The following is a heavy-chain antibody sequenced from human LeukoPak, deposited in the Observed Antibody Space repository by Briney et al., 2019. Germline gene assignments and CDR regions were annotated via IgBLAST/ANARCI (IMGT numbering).Heavy chain of an antibody. Sequence: GGSLRLSCAASGFTFSHVWMSWVRQAPGKGLEWVGRVKSKDVGATTDYAAPVQGRFTISRDDSKNSVYLQMDSLKTEDTAVYYCAPDLAQGYFGSWGQGTLVTVSS. CDR1: GFTFSHVW. V-gene: IGHV3-15*01. D-gene: IGHD2/OR15-2a*01. J-gene: IGHJ4*02. CDR2: VKSKDVGATT. CDR3: APDLAQGYFGS.